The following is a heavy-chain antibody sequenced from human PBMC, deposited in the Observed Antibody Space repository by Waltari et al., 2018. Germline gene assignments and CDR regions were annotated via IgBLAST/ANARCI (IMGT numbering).Heavy chain of an antibody. J-gene: IGHJ5*02. Sequence: QVQLVQSGAEVRTPGAPVKVSCKASGYTLTGHHIPWMRQAPGQGLGWMGWLNPNTGGTKYAQKFQGRVTMTRDTSISTAYMELSNVTSDDTAVYYCARDLSTSSLFYWFDPWGQGSLVTVSS. CDR3: ARDLSTSSLFYWFDP. V-gene: IGHV1-2*02. D-gene: IGHD2-2*01. CDR1: GYTLTGHH. CDR2: LNPNTGGT.